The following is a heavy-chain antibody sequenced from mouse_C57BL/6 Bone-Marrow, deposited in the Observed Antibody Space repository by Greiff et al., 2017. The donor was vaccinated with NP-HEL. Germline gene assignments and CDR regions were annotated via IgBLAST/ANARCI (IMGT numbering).Heavy chain of an antibody. CDR3: ARFGLLGSSPGWFAY. CDR1: GYTFTSYW. J-gene: IGHJ3*01. D-gene: IGHD1-1*01. CDR2: IYPGSGST. Sequence: VQLQQSGAELVKPGASVKMSCKASGYTFTSYWITWVKQRPGQGLEWIGDIYPGSGSTNYNEKFKSKATLTVDTSSSTAYMQLSSLTSEDSAVYYCARFGLLGSSPGWFAYWGQGTLVTVSA. V-gene: IGHV1-55*01.